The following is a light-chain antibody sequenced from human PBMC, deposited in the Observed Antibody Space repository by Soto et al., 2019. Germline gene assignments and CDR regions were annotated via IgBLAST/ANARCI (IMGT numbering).Light chain of an antibody. CDR1: SNDFGGYNY. Sequence: QSALTQPPSASGSPGQSVTISCTGSSNDFGGYNYVSWYQHHPGKAPKLIIYEVRERPSGVPDRFSGSKSGNTASLTVSGLQAEDEADYYCSSYGGSDNLIFGGGTKLTVL. V-gene: IGLV2-8*01. CDR3: SSYGGSDNLI. J-gene: IGLJ2*01. CDR2: EVR.